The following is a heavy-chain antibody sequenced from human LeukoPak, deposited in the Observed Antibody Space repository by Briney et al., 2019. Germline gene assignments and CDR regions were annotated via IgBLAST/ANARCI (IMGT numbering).Heavy chain of an antibody. Sequence: ASVKVSCKASGYTFTSYGISWVRQAPGQGLEWMGWINAYNGNTNYAQKLQGRVTMTTDTSTSTAYMELRSLRSDDTAVYYCARAMNPLYGGNPRDYWGQGTLVTVSS. J-gene: IGHJ4*02. CDR1: GYTFTSYG. CDR2: INAYNGNT. CDR3: ARAMNPLYGGNPRDY. D-gene: IGHD4-23*01. V-gene: IGHV1-18*01.